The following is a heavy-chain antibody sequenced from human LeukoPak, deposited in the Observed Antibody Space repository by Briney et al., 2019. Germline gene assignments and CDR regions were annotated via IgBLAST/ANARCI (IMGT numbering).Heavy chain of an antibody. D-gene: IGHD5-12*01. CDR2: IYYSGNT. J-gene: IGHJ4*02. Sequence: PSETLSLTCTVSGASMSGYYWSWVRNPPEEGLEWIVYIYYSGNTNYHPSLKRRDTISEDTSKSQFSLNLRSVTAADTAVHYCARLGGHGVDYWGQGTLVTVSS. CDR3: ARLGGHGVDY. V-gene: IGHV4-59*01. CDR1: GASMSGYY.